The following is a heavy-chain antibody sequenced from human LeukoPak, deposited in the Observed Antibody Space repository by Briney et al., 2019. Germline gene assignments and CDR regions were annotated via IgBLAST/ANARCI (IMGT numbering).Heavy chain of an antibody. V-gene: IGHV4-59*01. CDR2: IYYGGST. Sequence: SETLSLTCTVSGGSISSYYWSWIRQPPGRGLEWIGYIYYGGSTNYNPSLKSRVTISVDTSKNQFSLKLSSVTAADTAVYYCARDLTGFGKINWFDPWGQGTLVTVSS. D-gene: IGHD3-9*01. CDR3: ARDLTGFGKINWFDP. CDR1: GGSISSYY. J-gene: IGHJ5*02.